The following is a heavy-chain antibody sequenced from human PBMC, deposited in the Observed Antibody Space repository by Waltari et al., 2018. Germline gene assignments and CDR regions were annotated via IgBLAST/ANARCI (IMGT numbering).Heavy chain of an antibody. CDR1: GFPFSSYG. V-gene: IGHV3-30*02. Sequence: QVQLVESGGGVVQPGGSLRLSCAASGFPFSSYGMHWVRQAPGKGLEWVAFIRYDGSNKYYADSVKGRFTISRDNSKNTLYLQMNSLRAEDTAVYYCAKDYSGSYYYWGQGTLVTVSS. J-gene: IGHJ4*02. D-gene: IGHD1-26*01. CDR2: IRYDGSNK. CDR3: AKDYSGSYYY.